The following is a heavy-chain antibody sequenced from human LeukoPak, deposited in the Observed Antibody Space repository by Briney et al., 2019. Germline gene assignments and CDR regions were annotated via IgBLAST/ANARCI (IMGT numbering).Heavy chain of an antibody. V-gene: IGHV3-48*04. D-gene: IGHD2-15*01. Sequence: PGGSLRLSCAASGFTFSSYAMSWVRQAPGKGLEWVSSISRSGSTKYYADSVKGRFTISRDNAKNSLFLQMNSLRAEDTAGYYCARVLRYCSGGNCYSGGLGYMDVWGKGTTVTISS. CDR1: GFTFSSYA. CDR2: ISRSGSTK. CDR3: ARVLRYCSGGNCYSGGLGYMDV. J-gene: IGHJ6*03.